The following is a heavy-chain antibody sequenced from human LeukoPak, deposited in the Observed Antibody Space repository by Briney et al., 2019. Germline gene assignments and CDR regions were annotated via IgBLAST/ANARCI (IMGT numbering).Heavy chain of an antibody. Sequence: ASVKVSCKVSGYTLTELSMHWVRQAPGKGLEWMGGFDPEDGETIYAQKFQGRVTMTEDTSTDTAYMELSSLRSEDTAVYYCATYRCRSTSCYNRAAFDIWGQGTMVTVSS. CDR1: GYTLTELS. J-gene: IGHJ3*02. D-gene: IGHD2-2*02. V-gene: IGHV1-24*01. CDR2: FDPEDGET. CDR3: ATYRCRSTSCYNRAAFDI.